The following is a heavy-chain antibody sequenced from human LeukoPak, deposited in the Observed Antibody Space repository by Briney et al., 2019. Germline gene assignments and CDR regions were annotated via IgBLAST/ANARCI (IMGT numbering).Heavy chain of an antibody. Sequence: SETLSLTCTVSSASISSSPYFWGWIRQSPGKGLEWIGRISYSGTTYYNPSLKSRLTISVDTSKNQFSLKLNSVTAADTAVYYCAANSADYNALGSSYKVWGQGTLVTVSS. J-gene: IGHJ4*02. CDR1: SASISSSPYF. CDR3: AANSADYNALGSSYKV. D-gene: IGHD3-10*01. V-gene: IGHV4-39*01. CDR2: ISYSGTT.